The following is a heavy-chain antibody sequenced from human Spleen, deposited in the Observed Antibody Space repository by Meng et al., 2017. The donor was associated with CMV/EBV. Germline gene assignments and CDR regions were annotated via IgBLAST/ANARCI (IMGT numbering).Heavy chain of an antibody. CDR2: IIPILGMT. CDR1: GGTFSSYA. CDR3: ARVLRFLEWPPKDYFYYGMDV. J-gene: IGHJ6*02. D-gene: IGHD3-3*01. Sequence: SVKVSCKASGGTFSSYAISWVRQAPGQGLEWMGGIIPILGMTNYAQKFQGRVTITADKSTRTAYMELSSLRSEDTAVYYCARVLRFLEWPPKDYFYYGMDVWGQGTTVTVSS. V-gene: IGHV1-69*10.